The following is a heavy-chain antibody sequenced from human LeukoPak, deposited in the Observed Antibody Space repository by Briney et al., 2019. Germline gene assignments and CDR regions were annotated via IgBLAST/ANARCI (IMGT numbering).Heavy chain of an antibody. CDR2: IWYDGSNK. J-gene: IGHJ4*02. Sequence: GGSLRLSCAASGFTFSDFGFHWVRQAPGKGLEWVAVIWYDGSNKYYADSVKGRFTISRDNSKNTLYLQMNSLRAEDTAVYYCARGLGTTNYFFDYWGQGTLVTVSS. V-gene: IGHV3-33*01. CDR3: ARGLGTTNYFFDY. CDR1: GFTFSDFG. D-gene: IGHD4-17*01.